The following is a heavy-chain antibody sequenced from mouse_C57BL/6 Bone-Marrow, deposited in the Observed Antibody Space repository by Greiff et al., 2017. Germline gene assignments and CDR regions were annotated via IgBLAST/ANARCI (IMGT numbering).Heavy chain of an antibody. CDR3: AKGGVYGYDLYYFDY. V-gene: IGHV1-50*01. J-gene: IGHJ2*01. Sequence: QVQLQQPGAELVKPGASVKLSCKASGYTFTSYWMQWVKQRPGQGLEWIGEIDPSDSYTNYNQKFKGKATLTVDTSSSTAYMQLSSLTSEDSAVYYCAKGGVYGYDLYYFDYWGQGTTLTVSS. D-gene: IGHD2-2*01. CDR2: IDPSDSYT. CDR1: GYTFTSYW.